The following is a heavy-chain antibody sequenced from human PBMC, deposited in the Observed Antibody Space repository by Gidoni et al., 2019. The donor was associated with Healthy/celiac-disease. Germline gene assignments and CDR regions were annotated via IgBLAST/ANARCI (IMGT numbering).Heavy chain of an antibody. J-gene: IGHJ6*02. CDR1: GGPISSSSYY. Sequence: QLQLQESGPGLVKPSETLSLTCTVSGGPISSSSYYWGWIRQPPGKGLEWIGSIYYSGSTYYNPSLKSRVTISVDTSKNQFSLKLSSVTAADTAVYYCAREGYDYGDYRMDVWGQGTTVTVSS. CDR2: IYYSGST. D-gene: IGHD4-17*01. CDR3: AREGYDYGDYRMDV. V-gene: IGHV4-39*07.